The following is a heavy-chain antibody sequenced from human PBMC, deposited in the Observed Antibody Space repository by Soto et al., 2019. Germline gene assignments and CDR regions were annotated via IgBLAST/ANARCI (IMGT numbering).Heavy chain of an antibody. Sequence: PGGSLRLSCAASGFTFSSYAMHWVRQAPGKGLEWVAVISYDGSNKYYADSVKGRFTISRDNSKNTLYLQMNSLRAEDTAVYYCARDLGGLSSGWGIDYWGQGTLVTVSS. J-gene: IGHJ4*02. V-gene: IGHV3-30-3*01. CDR3: ARDLGGLSSGWGIDY. CDR2: ISYDGSNK. CDR1: GFTFSSYA. D-gene: IGHD6-19*01.